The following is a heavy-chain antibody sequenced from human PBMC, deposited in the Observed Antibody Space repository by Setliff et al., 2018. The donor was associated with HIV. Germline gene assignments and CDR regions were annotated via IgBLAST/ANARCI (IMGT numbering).Heavy chain of an antibody. D-gene: IGHD2-2*01. CDR3: AREGPFHQTTHTSNFFVDY. J-gene: IGHJ4*01. CDR1: GDSFSGFY. CDR2: IDHNGVT. V-gene: IGHV4-34*01. Sequence: SETLSLTCDLYGDSFSGFYWSWIRQPPGKGLEWVGHIDHNGVTAYSPSLKSRVTISVDMSKRQFSLKITSLTAADTAVYYCAREGPFHQTTHTSNFFVDYWGQGALVTV.